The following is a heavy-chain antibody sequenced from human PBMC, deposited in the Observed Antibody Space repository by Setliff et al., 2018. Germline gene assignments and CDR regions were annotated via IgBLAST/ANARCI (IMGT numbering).Heavy chain of an antibody. J-gene: IGHJ4*02. CDR3: ARDVGHGGDSDY. CDR1: GYSISSGYI. CDR2: IGHTGSI. Sequence: NPSETLSLTCTVSGYSISSGYIWGWIRQPPGEGLEWVGNIGHTGSINYNPSLKSRLTISRDTSKNQVSLKLDSVTATDTAVYYCARDVGHGGDSDYWGQGILVTVSS. V-gene: IGHV4-38-2*02. D-gene: IGHD2-21*02.